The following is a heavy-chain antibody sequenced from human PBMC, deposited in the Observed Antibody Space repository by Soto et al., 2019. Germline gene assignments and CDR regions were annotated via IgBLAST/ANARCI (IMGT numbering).Heavy chain of an antibody. V-gene: IGHV3-15*07. D-gene: IGHD4-4*01. J-gene: IGHJ4*02. CDR1: GFTFNNAW. CDR3: TREPDYSNYFEY. CDR2: IRSKADGGTI. Sequence: EVQLVEYGGGLVRPGGSLRLSCVASGFTFNNAWMNWVRQAPGKGLEWVGRIRSKADGGTIDYAAPVKDRFTISRDDSKNTLHLRMNSLKTEDTAVYYCTREPDYSNYFEYWGPGTLVTVSS.